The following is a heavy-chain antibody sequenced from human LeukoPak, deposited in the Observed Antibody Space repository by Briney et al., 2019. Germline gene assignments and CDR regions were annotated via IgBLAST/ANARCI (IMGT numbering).Heavy chain of an antibody. D-gene: IGHD6-19*01. CDR2: IIPILGIA. CDR1: GGTFSSYA. J-gene: IGHJ5*02. CDR3: ARGPANGWYNWFDP. Sequence: SVKVSFKASGGTFSSYAISWVRQAPGQGLEWMGRIIPILGIANYAQKFQGRVTITADKSTSTAYMELSSLRSEDTAVYYCARGPANGWYNWFDPWGQGTLVTVSS. V-gene: IGHV1-69*04.